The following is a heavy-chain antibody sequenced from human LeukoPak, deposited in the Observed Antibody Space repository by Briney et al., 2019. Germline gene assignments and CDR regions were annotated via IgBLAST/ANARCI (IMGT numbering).Heavy chain of an antibody. CDR3: ARGHYEFGELAYWFDP. D-gene: IGHD3-10*01. J-gene: IGHJ5*02. CDR2: IYYSGST. V-gene: IGHV4-59*01. Sequence: MASETLSLTCTVSGGSISSYYWSWIRQPPGKGLEWIGYIYYSGSTNYNPSLKSRVTISVDTSKNQFSLKLSSVTAAGTAVYYCARGHYEFGELAYWFDPWGQGTLVTVSS. CDR1: GGSISSYY.